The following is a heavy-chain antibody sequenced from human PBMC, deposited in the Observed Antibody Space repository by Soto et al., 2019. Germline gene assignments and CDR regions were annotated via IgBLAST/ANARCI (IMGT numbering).Heavy chain of an antibody. Sequence: GSRGLSCSASGFMFSAYTMNWVRQAPGKGLEWLSSISDDSSYIDYADSLRGRFTVSRDNARNSLYLQIDSLGVEDTAVYYCATPYYFNHWGPGTLVTVSS. CDR2: ISDDSSYI. CDR1: GFMFSAYT. D-gene: IGHD3-16*01. J-gene: IGHJ1*01. CDR3: ATPYYFNH. V-gene: IGHV3-21*06.